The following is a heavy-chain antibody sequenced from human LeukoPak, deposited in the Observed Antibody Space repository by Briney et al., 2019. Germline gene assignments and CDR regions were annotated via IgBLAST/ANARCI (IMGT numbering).Heavy chain of an antibody. J-gene: IGHJ4*02. V-gene: IGHV3-53*01. CDR1: GFTVNNNY. D-gene: IGHD2-15*01. CDR3: AKWYCSPNTCYYDY. CDR2: IYNTGDT. Sequence: GGSLRLSCAASGFTVNNNYMSWVRQAPGKGLEWVSFIYNTGDTYYADSVKGRFTISRDNSKNTLFLQMNSLRAEDTAVYYCAKWYCSPNTCYYDYWGQGTLVTVSS.